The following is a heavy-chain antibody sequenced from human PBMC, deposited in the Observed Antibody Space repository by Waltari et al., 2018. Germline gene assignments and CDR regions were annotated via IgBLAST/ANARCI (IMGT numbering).Heavy chain of an antibody. J-gene: IGHJ4*02. Sequence: EVQLLESGGGLVQPGGSLRLSCTASGFTFGNYPMGWVRQAHGKGLEWVSAISGSGDKTYYADSVKGRFTVSRDNSKNSLSLQMDRLRADDTALYYCARDGARGGGSCYNYWGQGSLVTVSS. CDR1: GFTFGNYP. CDR2: ISGSGDKT. CDR3: ARDGARGGGSCYNY. V-gene: IGHV3-23*01. D-gene: IGHD2-15*01.